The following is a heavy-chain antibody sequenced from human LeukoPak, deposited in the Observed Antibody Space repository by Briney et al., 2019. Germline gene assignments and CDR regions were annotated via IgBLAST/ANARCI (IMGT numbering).Heavy chain of an antibody. Sequence: ASVKVSCKASGYTFTSYGVSWVRQAPGQGLEWMGWISAYNGNTNYAQKLQGRVTMTTDTSTSTAYMELRSLRSDDTAVYYCARDLSPTVTGDYWGQGTLVTVSS. CDR1: GYTFTSYG. V-gene: IGHV1-18*01. CDR2: ISAYNGNT. D-gene: IGHD4-17*01. J-gene: IGHJ4*02. CDR3: ARDLSPTVTGDY.